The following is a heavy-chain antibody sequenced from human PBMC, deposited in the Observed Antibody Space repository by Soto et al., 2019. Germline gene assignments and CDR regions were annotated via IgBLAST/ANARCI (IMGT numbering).Heavy chain of an antibody. CDR2: ISGSGGST. CDR1: TFTFTSNG. D-gene: IGHD4-17*01. J-gene: IGHJ4*02. V-gene: IGHV3-23*01. CDR3: AKDLLQEVVTVTNDY. Sequence: PGGSLRLSCAAPTFTFTSNGMSWVRQAPGKGLEWVSAISGSGGSTYYADSVKGRFTISRDNSKNTLYLQMNSLRAEDTAVYYCAKDLLQEVVTVTNDYWGQGTLVTVSS.